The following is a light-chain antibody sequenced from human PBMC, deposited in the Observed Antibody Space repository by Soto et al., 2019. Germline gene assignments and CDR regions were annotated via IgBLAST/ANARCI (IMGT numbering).Light chain of an antibody. CDR2: EVN. CDR3: SSHTTSSLPGI. CDR1: SSDVGAYNY. J-gene: IGLJ2*01. V-gene: IGLV2-14*01. Sequence: QSALTQPASVSGSPGQSITISCTGTSSDVGAYNYVSWYQQHPGKAPKLMIYEVNNRPSGVSNRFSGSKSANTASLTISGLQAEDEADYYCSSHTTSSLPGIFGGGTQADRP.